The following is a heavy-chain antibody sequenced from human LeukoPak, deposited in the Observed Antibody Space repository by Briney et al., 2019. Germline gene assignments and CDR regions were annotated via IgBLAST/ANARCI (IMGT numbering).Heavy chain of an antibody. Sequence: SETLSLTCTVSGGSISSYYWSWIRQPPGKGLEWIGYIYYSGSTNYNPSLKSRVTISVDTSKNQFSLKLSSVTAADTAVYYCARVRGAAAYDAFDIWGQGTMVTV. J-gene: IGHJ3*02. CDR1: GGSISSYY. CDR2: IYYSGST. CDR3: ARVRGAAAYDAFDI. V-gene: IGHV4-59*01. D-gene: IGHD6-13*01.